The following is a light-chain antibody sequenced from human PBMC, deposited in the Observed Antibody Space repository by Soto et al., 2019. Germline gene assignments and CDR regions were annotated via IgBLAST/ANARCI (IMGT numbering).Light chain of an antibody. J-gene: IGKJ5*01. V-gene: IGKV3-20*01. Sequence: EIVMTHSPGTLSLSPGERATLSCSSCQSVSSRLAWYQQKPGQAPRLLISGASSRATGIPDRFSGSGSGTDFTLTISRLEPEDFALYYCQHYVERSPITFGQGTRLENK. CDR2: GAS. CDR3: QHYVERSPIT. CDR1: QSVSSR.